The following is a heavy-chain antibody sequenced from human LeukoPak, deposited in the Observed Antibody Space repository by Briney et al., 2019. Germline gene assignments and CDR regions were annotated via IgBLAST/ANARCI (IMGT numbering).Heavy chain of an antibody. J-gene: IGHJ6*02. CDR2: IYYSGRT. CDR3: ARGGSGYDSFYYYGMDV. D-gene: IGHD5-12*01. Sequence: PSQSLSLTCPVSASSITTGGYYWSWTRQHPGKGLEWIGYIYYSGRTYYNPSLKSRFTISVDTSKNQFSLKLSSVTAADTAVYYCARGGSGYDSFYYYGMDVWGQGTTVTVSS. CDR1: ASSITTGGYY. V-gene: IGHV4-31*03.